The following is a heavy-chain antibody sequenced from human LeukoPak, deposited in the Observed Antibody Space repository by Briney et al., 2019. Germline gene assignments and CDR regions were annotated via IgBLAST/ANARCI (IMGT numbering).Heavy chain of an antibody. CDR2: IKQDGSEK. V-gene: IGHV3-7*01. CDR3: SRARGYLDY. D-gene: IGHD3-22*01. J-gene: IGHJ4*02. CDR1: GFTFSNFN. Sequence: PGGSLRLSCAASGFTFSNFNMSWVRQAPGKGLEWVANIKQDGSEKYYVDSVKGRFTISRDNAKNTVFLQMNSLRAEDTALYYCSRARGYLDYWGQGALVTVSS.